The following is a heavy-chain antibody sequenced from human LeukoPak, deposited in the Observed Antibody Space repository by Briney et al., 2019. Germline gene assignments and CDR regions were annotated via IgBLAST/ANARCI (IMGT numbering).Heavy chain of an antibody. J-gene: IGHJ3*02. V-gene: IGHV4-38-2*02. CDR1: HYSISIGYY. D-gene: IGHD3-16*02. Sequence: PSETLSLTCTVSHYSISIGYYWAWIRRPPGKGLEWIASIYHTGNTFFNPSLRSRVSISVDTSKNQFSLNVTSVTAADTAVYYCARVPPYRAFEIWGQGTMVAVSS. CDR3: ARVPPYRAFEI. CDR2: IYHTGNT.